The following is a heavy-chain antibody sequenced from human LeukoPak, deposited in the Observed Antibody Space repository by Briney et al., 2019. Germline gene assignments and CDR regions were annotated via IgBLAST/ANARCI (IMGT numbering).Heavy chain of an antibody. D-gene: IGHD3-16*02. Sequence: GGSLRLSCAASGFTFSSYWMHWVRQAPGKGLVWVSRIHGDGKKTTYADSVKGRFTISRDNAKNSLYLQMNSLRTEDTALYYCAKDYHPNFYYGMDVWGQGTTVTVSS. J-gene: IGHJ6*02. CDR1: GFTFSSYW. CDR3: AKDYHPNFYYGMDV. CDR2: IHGDGKKT. V-gene: IGHV3-74*01.